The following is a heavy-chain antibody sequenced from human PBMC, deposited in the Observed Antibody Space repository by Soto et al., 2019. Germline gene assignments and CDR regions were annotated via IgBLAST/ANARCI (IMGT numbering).Heavy chain of an antibody. CDR2: IYYSGST. CDR3: ARHSPVSRYCSSTSCSPWFDP. J-gene: IGHJ5*02. V-gene: IGHV4-59*08. D-gene: IGHD2-2*01. CDR1: GGSISSYY. Sequence: SETLSLTCTVSGGSISSYYWSWIRQPPGKGLEWIGYIYYSGSTNYNPSLKSRVTISVDTSKNQFSLKLSSVTAADTAVYYCARHSPVSRYCSSTSCSPWFDPWGQGTLVTVSS.